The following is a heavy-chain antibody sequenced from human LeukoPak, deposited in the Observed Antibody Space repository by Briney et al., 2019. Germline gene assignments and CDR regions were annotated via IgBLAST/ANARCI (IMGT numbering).Heavy chain of an antibody. V-gene: IGHV3-23*01. CDR2: ISGSGGST. CDR1: GFTFSSYA. J-gene: IGHJ6*02. CDR3: AKDLWYSSSKYYYYYGMDV. D-gene: IGHD6-13*01. Sequence: GGSLRLSCAASGFTFSSYAMSWVRQAPGKGLEWVSAISGSGGSTYYADSVKGRFTISRDNSKNTLYLQMNSLRAEDTAVYYCAKDLWYSSSKYYYYYGMDVWGQGTTVTVSS.